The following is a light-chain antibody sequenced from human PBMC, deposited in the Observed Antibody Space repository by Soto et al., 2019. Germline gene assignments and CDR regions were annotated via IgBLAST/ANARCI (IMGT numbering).Light chain of an antibody. CDR2: AAS. CDR1: QSISSY. Sequence: ASVGDRVTITCRASQSISSYLNWYQQKPGKAPKLLIYAASSLQSGVPSRFSGSGSGTDFTLTVSSLQPEDFATYYCQQSYSTRWTFGQGTKV. CDR3: QQSYSTRWT. V-gene: IGKV1-39*01. J-gene: IGKJ1*01.